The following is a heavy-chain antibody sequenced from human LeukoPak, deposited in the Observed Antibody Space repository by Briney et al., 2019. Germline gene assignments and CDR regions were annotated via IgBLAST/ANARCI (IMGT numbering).Heavy chain of an antibody. V-gene: IGHV3-72*01. J-gene: IGHJ4*02. D-gene: IGHD4-17*01. CDR1: GFIFSDHY. CDR3: ATSRPYAACDY. Sequence: GGSLRLSCAASGFIFSDHYMDWVRQAPGKGLQWVGRIRNKANSYTTEYAASVKDRFTISRDDSKNSLYLQLNSLKTEDTAVYYCATSRPYAACDYWGQGTLVTVSS. CDR2: IRNKANSYTT.